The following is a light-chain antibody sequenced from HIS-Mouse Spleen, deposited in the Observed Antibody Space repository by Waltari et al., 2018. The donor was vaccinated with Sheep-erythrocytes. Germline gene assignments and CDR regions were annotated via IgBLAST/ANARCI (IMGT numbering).Light chain of an antibody. V-gene: IGLV2-14*01. Sequence: QSALTQPASVSGSPGQSITIPCTGTSSDVGGYTYVSWYQQHPGKAPKLMIYEVSNRPSGIPERFSGSNSGNTATLTISGTQAMDEADYYCQAWDSSIVVFGGGTKLTVL. CDR2: EVS. CDR3: QAWDSSIVV. J-gene: IGLJ2*01. CDR1: SSDVGGYTY.